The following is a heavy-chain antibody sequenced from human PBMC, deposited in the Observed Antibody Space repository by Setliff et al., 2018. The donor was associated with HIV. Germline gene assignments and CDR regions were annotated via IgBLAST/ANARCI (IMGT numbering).Heavy chain of an antibody. CDR1: GYTFTSYG. D-gene: IGHD2-2*01. CDR2: ISAYNGHT. CDR3: ARDVPTYCSSINCYDTMNQNWFDP. V-gene: IGHV1-18*01. Sequence: ASVKVSCKASGYTFTSYGISLVRQAPGQGLEWMGWISAYNGHTNYAQKFQGRVTMTIDTSTSTAYTELRSLRSDDTAVYYCARDVPTYCSSINCYDTMNQNWFDPWGQGTLVTVSS. J-gene: IGHJ5*02.